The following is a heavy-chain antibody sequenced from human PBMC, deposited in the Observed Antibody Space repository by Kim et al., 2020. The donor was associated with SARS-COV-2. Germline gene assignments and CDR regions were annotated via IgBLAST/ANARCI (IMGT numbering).Heavy chain of an antibody. D-gene: IGHD1-26*01. J-gene: IGHJ4*02. V-gene: IGHV4-30-4*01. CDR3: ARVGGSANFDY. CDR1: GGSISRGDYY. Sequence: SETLSLTCTVSGGSISRGDYYWSWIRQPPGKGLEWIGYIYNNGNTYYNPSLKSRATISVDTSKNQFSLKLSSVTAADTAVYYCARVGGSANFDYWGQGTLVTVSS. CDR2: IYNNGNT.